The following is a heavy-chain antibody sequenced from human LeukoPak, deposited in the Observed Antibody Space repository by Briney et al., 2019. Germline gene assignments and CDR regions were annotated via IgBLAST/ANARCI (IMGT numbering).Heavy chain of an antibody. Sequence: SETLSLTCAVYGGSFSGYYWSWIRQPPGKGLEWIGEINHSGSTNYNPSLKSRVTISVDTSKNQFSLKLSSVTAADTAVYYYARASTYYYGSGSSRNYGMDVWGQGTTVTVSS. V-gene: IGHV4-34*01. CDR2: INHSGST. J-gene: IGHJ6*02. CDR3: ARASTYYYGSGSSRNYGMDV. D-gene: IGHD3-10*01. CDR1: GGSFSGYY.